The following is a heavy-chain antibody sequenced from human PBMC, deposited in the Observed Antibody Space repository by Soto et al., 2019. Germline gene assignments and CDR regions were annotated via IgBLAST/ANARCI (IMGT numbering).Heavy chain of an antibody. CDR1: GINFSGFW. CDR3: ATVFEH. Sequence: VPLVESGGGSVQPAGSLRLSCVASGINFSGFWMHWVRQVPGKGLVWVARVDSAGSGTSYADSVKGRFTISRDNAKNTLSLQMDSLRVEDTAVYYCATVFEHWGQGIPVTVSS. CDR2: VDSAGSGT. V-gene: IGHV3-74*01. J-gene: IGHJ4*02.